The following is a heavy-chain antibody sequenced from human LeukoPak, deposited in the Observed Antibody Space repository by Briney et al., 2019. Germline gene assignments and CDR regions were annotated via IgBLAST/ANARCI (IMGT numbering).Heavy chain of an antibody. J-gene: IGHJ4*02. CDR1: KFSFTSYW. CDR3: ARENTMLRYYFDY. CDR2: INPDGSRT. Sequence: GGSLRLSCAVSKFSFTSYWMHWVRQAPGKGLVWVSRINPDGSRTNYADSVEGRFTISRDNSKNTLYLQMNSLRAEDTAVYYCARENTMLRYYFDYWGQGTLVTVSS. D-gene: IGHD2-8*01. V-gene: IGHV3-74*01.